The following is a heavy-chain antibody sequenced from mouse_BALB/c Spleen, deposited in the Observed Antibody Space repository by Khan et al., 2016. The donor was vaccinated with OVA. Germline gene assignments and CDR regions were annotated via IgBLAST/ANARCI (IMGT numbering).Heavy chain of an antibody. CDR1: GYTFTSYT. D-gene: IGHD2-14*01. V-gene: IGHV1-4*01. Sequence: QIQLVQSGAELARPGASVKMSCKASGYTFTSYTIHWIKEGPGQGLEWIGYINPSNGYTNYNQKFKDKATLTTDKSSTTAYLQLNSLTSDDSAVYNCVRDGAYHRNDGWFAYWGQGTLVTVSA. CDR2: INPSNGYT. CDR3: VRDGAYHRNDGWFAY. J-gene: IGHJ3*01.